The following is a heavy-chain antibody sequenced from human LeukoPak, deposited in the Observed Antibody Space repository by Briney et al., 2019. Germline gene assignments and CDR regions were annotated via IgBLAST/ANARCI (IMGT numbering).Heavy chain of an antibody. CDR1: GYSFTSYW. V-gene: IGHV5-51*01. J-gene: IGHJ4*02. Sequence: GESLKISCTGSGYSFTSYWIGWVRQMPGKGLEWMGIIYPGDSDTRYSPSFQGEVTISADRSISTAYLQWSSLKASDTAMYYCARRDNDYHFDYWGQGTLVTVSS. CDR2: IYPGDSDT. CDR3: ARRDNDYHFDY. D-gene: IGHD4-11*01.